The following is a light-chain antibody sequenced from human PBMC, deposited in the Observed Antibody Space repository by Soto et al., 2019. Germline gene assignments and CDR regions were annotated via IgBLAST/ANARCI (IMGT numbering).Light chain of an antibody. CDR2: DVS. CDR1: SNDIGGYNY. CDR3: SSYTSSSTRV. Sequence: QSALTQPASVSGSPGQSITISCTGTSNDIGGYNYVSWYQQYPGKAPKLMIYDVSNRPSGVSNRFSGSKSGNTASLTISGLQAEDEADYYCSSYTSSSTRVFGGGTKLTVL. V-gene: IGLV2-14*01. J-gene: IGLJ2*01.